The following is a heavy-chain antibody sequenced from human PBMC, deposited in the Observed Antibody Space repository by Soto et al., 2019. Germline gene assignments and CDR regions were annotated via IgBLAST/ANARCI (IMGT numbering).Heavy chain of an antibody. CDR1: GFTFSSYS. V-gene: IGHV3-48*01. CDR2: ISSSSSTI. J-gene: IGHJ5*02. CDR3: ARGYSSGWYTWFDP. Sequence: GGSLRLSCAASGFTFSSYSMNWVRQAPGKGLEWVSYISSSSSTIYYADSVKGRFTISRDNAKNSLYLQMSSLRAEDTSVYYCARGYSSGWYTWFDPWGQGTLVTVSS. D-gene: IGHD6-19*01.